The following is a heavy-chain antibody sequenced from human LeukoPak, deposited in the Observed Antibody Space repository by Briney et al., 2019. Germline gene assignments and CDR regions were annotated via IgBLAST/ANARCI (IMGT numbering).Heavy chain of an antibody. V-gene: IGHV4-34*01. D-gene: IGHD6-19*01. J-gene: IGHJ6*02. CDR2: INHSGST. CDR3: ARVQIAVAGTYYYYYYGMDV. Sequence: SETLSLTCAVYGGSFSGYYWSWIRQPPGKGLEWIGEINHSGSTNCNPSLKSRVTISVDTSKNQFSLKLSSVTAADTAVYYCARVQIAVAGTYYYYYYGMDVWGQGTTVTVSS. CDR1: GGSFSGYY.